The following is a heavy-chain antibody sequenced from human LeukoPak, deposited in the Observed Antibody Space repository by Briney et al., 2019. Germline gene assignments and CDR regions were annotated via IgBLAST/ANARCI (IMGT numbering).Heavy chain of an antibody. D-gene: IGHD3-10*01. CDR2: ISGSGGST. V-gene: IGHV3-23*01. CDR3: ARAIGEDYYYMDV. Sequence: GGSLRLSCAASGFTFSSYAMSWVRQAPGKGLEWVSLISGSGGSTYYADSVKGRFTISRDNSKNTLYLQMNSLRAEDTAVYYCARAIGEDYYYMDVWGKGTTVTVSS. J-gene: IGHJ6*03. CDR1: GFTFSSYA.